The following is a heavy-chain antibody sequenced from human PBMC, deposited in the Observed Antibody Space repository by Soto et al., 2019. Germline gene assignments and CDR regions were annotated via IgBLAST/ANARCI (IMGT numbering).Heavy chain of an antibody. D-gene: IGHD2-21*02. J-gene: IGHJ4*02. Sequence: GWSLRLSCAASGFTFSSYAMHWVRQAPGKGLEWVAVISYDGSNKYYADSVKGRFTISRDNSKNTLYLQMNSLRAEDTAVYYCVTRFTAVATARFDYWGQGTLVTVSS. CDR1: GFTFSSYA. CDR3: VTRFTAVATARFDY. CDR2: ISYDGSNK. V-gene: IGHV3-30-3*01.